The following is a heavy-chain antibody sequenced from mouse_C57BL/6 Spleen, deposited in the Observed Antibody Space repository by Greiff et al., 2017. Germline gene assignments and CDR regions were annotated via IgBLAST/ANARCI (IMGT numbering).Heavy chain of an antibody. V-gene: IGHV5-17*01. D-gene: IGHD2-5*01. CDR2: ISSGSSTI. Sequence: EVHLVESGGGLVKPGGSLKLSCAASGFTFSDYGMHWVRQAPEKGLEWVAYISSGSSTIYYAATVKGRFTSTRDNAKDTLFLQLTSLRSEDTAMYYCATAYYSNPHWYFDVWGTGTTVTVSS. J-gene: IGHJ1*03. CDR1: GFTFSDYG. CDR3: ATAYYSNPHWYFDV.